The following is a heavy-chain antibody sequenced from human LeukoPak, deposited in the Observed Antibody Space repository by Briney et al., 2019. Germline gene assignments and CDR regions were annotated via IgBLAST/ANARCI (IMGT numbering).Heavy chain of an antibody. CDR1: GFTFSNAY. V-gene: IGHV3-23*01. Sequence: GGSLRLSCAASGFTFSNAYMNWVRQAPGKGLEWVSGLSGSGSSTDYADSVKGRFTVSRDNSKNTLYLQMNSLRAEDTAVYYCAKDRGVSYSGSSPFDYWGQGTLVTVSS. CDR2: LSGSGSST. D-gene: IGHD1-26*01. CDR3: AKDRGVSYSGSSPFDY. J-gene: IGHJ4*02.